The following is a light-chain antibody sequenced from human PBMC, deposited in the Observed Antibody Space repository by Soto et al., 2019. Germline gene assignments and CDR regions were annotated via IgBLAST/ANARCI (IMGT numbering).Light chain of an antibody. J-gene: IGLJ2*01. CDR1: ASDVGAYNY. V-gene: IGLV2-14*03. CDR2: DVT. CDR3: TSYSSTSTLGL. Sequence: QSALTQPASVSGSPGQSITISCTGTASDVGAYNYVSWYQQHPGKAPKPIIFDVTNRPSGVSIRFSGSKSGNTASLNISGLQAEDEADYYCTSYSSTSTLGLFGGGTKVTVL.